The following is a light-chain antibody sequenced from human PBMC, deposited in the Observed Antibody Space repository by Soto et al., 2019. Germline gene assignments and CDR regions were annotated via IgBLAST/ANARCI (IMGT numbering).Light chain of an antibody. J-gene: IGKJ1*01. V-gene: IGKV1-5*01. CDR3: QQYNTYGT. Sequence: DIQMTQSPSTLSASVGDRVTITFRASQSISSWLAWYQQKPGKAPKLLIYDASSLESGVPSRFSGSGSGTEFTLTISSLQPDDFATYYCQQYNTYGTFGQGTKVDIK. CDR2: DAS. CDR1: QSISSW.